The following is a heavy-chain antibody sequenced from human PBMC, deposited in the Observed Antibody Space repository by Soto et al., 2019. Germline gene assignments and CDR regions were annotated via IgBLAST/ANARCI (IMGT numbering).Heavy chain of an antibody. J-gene: IGHJ5*02. CDR1: GFTFRSFT. D-gene: IGHD6-13*01. CDR2: ISSNSAYI. V-gene: IGHV3-21*02. CDR3: TRDASRDSSARGWFGT. Sequence: EVQLVESGGGLVKPGGSLRLSCAASGFTFRSFTMNWVRQAPGKGLEWVSTISSNSAYIYYTDALRGRFTISRDNAKNSLHLQMNSLRGEDTAVYYCTRDASRDSSARGWFGTWGPGTLVTVSS.